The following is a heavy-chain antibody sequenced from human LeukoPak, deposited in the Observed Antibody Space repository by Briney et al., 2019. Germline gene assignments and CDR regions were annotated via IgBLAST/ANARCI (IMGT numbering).Heavy chain of an antibody. CDR1: GGTFSSYA. Sequence: GASVKVSCKASGGTFSSYAISWVRQAPGQGLEWMGGIIPIFGTANYAQKFQERVTITRDMSTSTAYMELSSLRSEDTAVYYCAASLLGWAAGDYWGQGTLVTVSS. CDR2: IIPIFGTA. J-gene: IGHJ4*02. CDR3: AASLLGWAAGDY. V-gene: IGHV1-69*05. D-gene: IGHD2-15*01.